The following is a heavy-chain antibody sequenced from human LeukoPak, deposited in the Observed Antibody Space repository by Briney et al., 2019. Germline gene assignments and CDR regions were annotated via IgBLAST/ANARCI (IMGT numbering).Heavy chain of an antibody. V-gene: IGHV4-59*01. CDR1: GGSISSYY. J-gene: IGHJ5*02. Sequence: SETLSLTSTVSGGSISSYYWSWIRQPPGKGLEGIGYIYYSGSTNYNPSLKSRVTISVDTSKNQFSLKLSSVTAADTAVYYCAREGDGYKRTNWFDPWGQGTLVTVSS. CDR2: IYYSGST. D-gene: IGHD3-22*01. CDR3: AREGDGYKRTNWFDP.